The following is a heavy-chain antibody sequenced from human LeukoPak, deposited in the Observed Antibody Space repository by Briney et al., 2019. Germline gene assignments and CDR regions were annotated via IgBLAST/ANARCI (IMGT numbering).Heavy chain of an antibody. Sequence: GGSLRLSCAVSGFNSNRYGMHWVRQAPGKGLEWVAVMSHDGSNEYYADSVKGRFTISRDTSKNTMYLQMNSLRPEDTAVYYCAREASSGRAFDYWGQGILVTVSS. CDR3: AREASSGRAFDY. J-gene: IGHJ4*02. CDR2: MSHDGSNE. D-gene: IGHD6-19*01. V-gene: IGHV3-30*03. CDR1: GFNSNRYG.